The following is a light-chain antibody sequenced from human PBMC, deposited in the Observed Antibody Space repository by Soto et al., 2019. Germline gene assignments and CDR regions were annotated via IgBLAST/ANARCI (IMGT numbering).Light chain of an antibody. Sequence: AWPQYHATLSLSPGERSGLSCGASQSVSSYLAWYQQKPGQAPRLLIYDASNRATGIPARFSGSGSGTDFTLTISCLQSEDFAVYYCQHYNYWPPKTFGQGTKVDIK. J-gene: IGKJ1*01. V-gene: IGKV3-11*01. CDR3: QHYNYWPPKT. CDR2: DAS. CDR1: QSVSSY.